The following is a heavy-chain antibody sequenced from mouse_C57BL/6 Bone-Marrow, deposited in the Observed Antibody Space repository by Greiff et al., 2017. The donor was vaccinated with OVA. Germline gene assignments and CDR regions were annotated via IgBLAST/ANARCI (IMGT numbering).Heavy chain of an antibody. CDR3: TRFDYYGNWYFDV. J-gene: IGHJ1*03. D-gene: IGHD1-1*01. CDR1: GYTFTSYW. CDR2: IYPGNSDT. Sequence: DVQLQESGTVLARPGASVKMSCKTSGYTFTSYWMHWVKPRPGQGLEWIGAIYPGNSDTSYNQKFKGKAKLTAATSASTAYMELSILTNEDSSVYYGTRFDYYGNWYFDVWGTGTTVTVSS. V-gene: IGHV1-5*01.